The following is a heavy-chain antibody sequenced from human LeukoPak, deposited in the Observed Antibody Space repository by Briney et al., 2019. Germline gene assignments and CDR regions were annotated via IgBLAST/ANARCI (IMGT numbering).Heavy chain of an antibody. CDR1: GFTFSSYW. Sequence: GGSLRLSCAASGFTFSSYWMSWVRQAPGKGLEWVANIKQDGSEKYYVDSVKGRFTISRDNAKNSLYLQMNSLRAEDTAVYYCARDGAYYYDSSGYHKPLDYWGQGTLVTVSS. D-gene: IGHD3-22*01. CDR3: ARDGAYYYDSSGYHKPLDY. V-gene: IGHV3-7*01. J-gene: IGHJ4*02. CDR2: IKQDGSEK.